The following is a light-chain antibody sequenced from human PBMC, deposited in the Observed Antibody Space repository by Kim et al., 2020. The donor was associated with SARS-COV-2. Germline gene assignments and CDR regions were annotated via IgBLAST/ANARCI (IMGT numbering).Light chain of an antibody. CDR1: QSIDNH. J-gene: IGKJ2*01. CDR2: AAS. Sequence: DIQMTQSPSSLSASVGDRVSITCWASQSIDNHLNWYQQKPGKAPNLLIYAASNLQGGVPSRFSGSGSGTDFTLTINNLQPEDFAAYYCQQSYSTPYTFGQGTKLEIK. CDR3: QQSYSTPYT. V-gene: IGKV1-39*01.